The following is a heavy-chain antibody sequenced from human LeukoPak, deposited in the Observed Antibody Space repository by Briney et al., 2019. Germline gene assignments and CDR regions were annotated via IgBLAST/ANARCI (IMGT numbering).Heavy chain of an antibody. CDR3: ARGLGSFDWLWEL. D-gene: IGHD3-9*01. CDR1: GFTFSDYY. J-gene: IGHJ4*02. V-gene: IGHV3-11*05. Sequence: PGGSLRLSCTASGFTFSDYYMSWIRQAPGKGLEWMSYISGDSSYTNYADPVKGGFTIARATTNNSLYQQMSILAADTTADYYSARGLGSFDWLWELWGPGTMVTVSS. CDR2: ISGDSSYT.